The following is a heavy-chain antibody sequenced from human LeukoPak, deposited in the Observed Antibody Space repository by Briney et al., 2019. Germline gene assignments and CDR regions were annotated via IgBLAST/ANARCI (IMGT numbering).Heavy chain of an antibody. J-gene: IGHJ6*02. V-gene: IGHV4-34*01. Sequence: SETLSHTCAVYGGSFSGYYWSWIRQPPGKGLEWIGEINHSGSTNYNPSLKSRVTISVDTSKNQFSLKLSSVTAADTAVYYCASLARSSSSGRLYYYYAMDVWGQGTTVTVSS. CDR3: ASLARSSSSGRLYYYYAMDV. CDR2: INHSGST. D-gene: IGHD6-6*01. CDR1: GGSFSGYY.